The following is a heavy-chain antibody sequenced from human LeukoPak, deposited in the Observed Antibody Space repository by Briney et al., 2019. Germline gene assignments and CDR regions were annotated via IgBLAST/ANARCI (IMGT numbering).Heavy chain of an antibody. CDR3: ARRYLTMVVTKDWYFDL. CDR1: GGSISSSSYY. V-gene: IGHV4-39*01. CDR2: IYYSGST. J-gene: IGHJ2*01. D-gene: IGHD4-23*01. Sequence: PSETLSLTCTVSGGSISSSSYYWGWIRQPPGEGLEWIGSIYYSGSTYYNPSLKSRVTISVDTSKNQFSLKLSSVTAADTAVYYCARRYLTMVVTKDWYFDLWGRGTLVTVSS.